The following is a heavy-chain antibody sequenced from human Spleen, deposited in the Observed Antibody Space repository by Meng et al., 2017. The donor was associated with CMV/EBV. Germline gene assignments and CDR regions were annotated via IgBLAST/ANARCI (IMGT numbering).Heavy chain of an antibody. V-gene: IGHV5-51*01. D-gene: IGHD3-22*01. CDR3: ARQGLNNYYDSSGYYSDY. CDR1: GYSFTSATYS. J-gene: IGHJ4*02. Sequence: GESLKISCKGSGYSFTSATYSIAWVRQMPGKGLEWMGIIYPGDSDTRYSPSFQGQVTISADKSISTAYLQWSSLKASDTAMYYCARQGLNNYYDSSGYYSDYWGQGTLVTVSS. CDR2: IYPGDSDT.